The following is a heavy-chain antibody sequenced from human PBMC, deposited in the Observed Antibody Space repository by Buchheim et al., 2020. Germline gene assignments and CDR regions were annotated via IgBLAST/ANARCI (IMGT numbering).Heavy chain of an antibody. J-gene: IGHJ4*02. V-gene: IGHV3-30-3*01. Sequence: QVQLVESGGGVVQPGRSLRLSCAASGFTFSSYAMHWVRPAPGKGLEWVAVISYDGSNKYYADSVKGRFTISRDNSKNTLYLQMNSLRAEDTAVYYCARDLTTVTTHFDYWGQGTL. D-gene: IGHD4-17*01. CDR1: GFTFSSYA. CDR3: ARDLTTVTTHFDY. CDR2: ISYDGSNK.